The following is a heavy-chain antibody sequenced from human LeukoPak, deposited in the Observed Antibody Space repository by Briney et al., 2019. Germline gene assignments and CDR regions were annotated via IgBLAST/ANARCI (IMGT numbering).Heavy chain of an antibody. J-gene: IGHJ4*02. CDR2: IYYSGST. V-gene: IGHV4-39*01. Sequence: SETLSLTCAVSGGSIRSSSYYWGWLRQPPGKGLEWIGSIYYSGSTYYNASLKGRGTISVDTSKNQFSLKLNSVTAADTAVYFCARQVVAVAGTGYFDYWGQGTLVTVSS. D-gene: IGHD6-19*01. CDR3: ARQVVAVAGTGYFDY. CDR1: GGSIRSSSYY.